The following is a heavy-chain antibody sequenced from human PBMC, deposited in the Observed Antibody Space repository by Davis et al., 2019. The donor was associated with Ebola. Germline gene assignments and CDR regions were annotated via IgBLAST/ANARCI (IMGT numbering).Heavy chain of an antibody. CDR1: GGSFSGYY. Sequence: MPSETLSPTCAVYGGSFSGYYWSWIRQLPGKGLEWLGCTYYSGRTYYNPSPKSRVTISVDTSKNQFSLKLSSVTAADTAVYYCATNPGGIPVWGQGTLVTVSS. CDR2: TYYSGRT. V-gene: IGHV4-34*01. D-gene: IGHD3-16*01. CDR3: ATNPGGIPV. J-gene: IGHJ4*02.